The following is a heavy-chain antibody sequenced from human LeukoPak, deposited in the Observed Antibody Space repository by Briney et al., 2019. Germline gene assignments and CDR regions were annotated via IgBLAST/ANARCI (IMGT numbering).Heavy chain of an antibody. CDR3: AKDTHLDNYDSLTGYYPYYMDV. Sequence: GGSLRLSRAASGFTFDDYAMHWVRQAPGKGLEWVSGISGSGGSTYYADSVKGRFTISRDNSKNTLYLQMSSLRAEDTAVYYCAKDTHLDNYDSLTGYYPYYMDVWGKGTTVTISS. CDR2: ISGSGGST. J-gene: IGHJ6*03. V-gene: IGHV3-23*01. D-gene: IGHD3-9*01. CDR1: GFTFDDYA.